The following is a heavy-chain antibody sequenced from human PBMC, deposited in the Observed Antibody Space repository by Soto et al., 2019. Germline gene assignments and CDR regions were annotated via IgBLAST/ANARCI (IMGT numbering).Heavy chain of an antibody. CDR2: IYYSGST. V-gene: IGHV4-59*08. CDR3: ARQVRLTTVTTGFDY. CDR1: GGSISSYY. J-gene: IGHJ4*02. Sequence: SETLSLTCTVSGGSISSYYWSWIRQPPGKGLEWIGYIYYSGSTNYNPSLKSRVTISVDTSKNQFSLKLSSVTAADTAVYYCARQVRLTTVTTGFDYWGQGTLVTVSS. D-gene: IGHD4-17*01.